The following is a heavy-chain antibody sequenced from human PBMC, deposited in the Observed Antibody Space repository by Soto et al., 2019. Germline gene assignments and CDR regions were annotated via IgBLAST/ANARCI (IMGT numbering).Heavy chain of an antibody. CDR3: ARDNGYDAATLDY. J-gene: IGHJ4*02. V-gene: IGHV3-21*02. CDR1: GFTFSTCS. CDR2: ISSSSSNI. Sequence: EVQLVESGGGLVKPGGSLRLSCAASGFTFSTCSMNWVRQAPGKGLEWGSSISSSSSNIYYADSVKCRFTISRDNAKNSLYLQMNSLRADDTAVYYCARDNGYDAATLDYWGQGTLVTVSS. D-gene: IGHD5-12*01.